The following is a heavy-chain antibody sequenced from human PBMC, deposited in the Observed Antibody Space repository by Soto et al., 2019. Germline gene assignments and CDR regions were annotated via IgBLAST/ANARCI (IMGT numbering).Heavy chain of an antibody. V-gene: IGHV1-2*04. CDR2: INPNNGGT. J-gene: IGHJ6*02. D-gene: IGHD1-26*01. CDR3: ARDKKEGDLLCHYGLDV. CDR1: GYTFTNHY. Sequence: QGQLVQSGAEVKKPGASVKVSCKSSGYTFTNHYVHWVRQAPGQGLEWMGWINPNNGGTNYAQKFQGWVTMTRATSISTVYMELSRLTSDDTAVYYCARDKKEGDLLCHYGLDVWGQGTTVIVSS.